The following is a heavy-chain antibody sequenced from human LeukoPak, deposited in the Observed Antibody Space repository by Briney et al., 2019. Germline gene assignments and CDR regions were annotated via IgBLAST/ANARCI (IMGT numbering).Heavy chain of an antibody. Sequence: GGSLRLSCAASGFTFSSYNMNWVRQAPGKGLEWVSSISSGSIYMFYADSVKGRFTISRDNAKNSLYLQMSSLRAEDTAVYYCASPGTYDSSGYYCHHYWGQGTLVTVSS. CDR1: GFTFSSYN. CDR2: ISSGSIYM. CDR3: ASPGTYDSSGYYCHHY. D-gene: IGHD3-22*01. J-gene: IGHJ4*02. V-gene: IGHV3-21*01.